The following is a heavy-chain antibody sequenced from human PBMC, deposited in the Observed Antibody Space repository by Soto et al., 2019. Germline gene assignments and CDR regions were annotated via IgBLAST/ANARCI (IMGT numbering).Heavy chain of an antibody. CDR1: GFFFTDYF. J-gene: IGHJ4*02. Sequence: QVQLAESGGGLVKSGGSLTLSCSTSGFFFTDYFMSWIRQAPGTGLEWVSYISPSGDVTHYADSAQGRFTISRDNTKNSLFLQMSSLRDADTAVYYCARQLERRVGAASHWGQGTRVSVSS. CDR3: ARQLERRVGAASH. V-gene: IGHV3-11*01. CDR2: ISPSGDVT. D-gene: IGHD1-26*01.